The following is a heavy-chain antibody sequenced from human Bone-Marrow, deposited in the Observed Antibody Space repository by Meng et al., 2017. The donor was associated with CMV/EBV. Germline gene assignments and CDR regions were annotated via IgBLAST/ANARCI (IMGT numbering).Heavy chain of an antibody. Sequence: SLKISCEASGCTFSSYEMNWVRQAPGKGLEGVSYISISCSTIHYADSVKARFTIPRDNAKNSLYLQMNSLSAEDTAVYYCARGHCSTTRGYRCGVDYWGQGTLVTVSS. D-gene: IGHD2-2*02. CDR1: GCTFSSYE. J-gene: IGHJ4*02. V-gene: IGHV3-48*03. CDR3: ARGHCSTTRGYRCGVDY. CDR2: ISISCSTI.